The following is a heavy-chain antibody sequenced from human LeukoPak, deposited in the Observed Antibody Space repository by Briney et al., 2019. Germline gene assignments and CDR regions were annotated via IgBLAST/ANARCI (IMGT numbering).Heavy chain of an antibody. CDR1: GFTFSSDW. CDR3: ARDSQSLN. Sequence: GGSLRLSCAASGFTFSSDWMIWVRQAPGKGLEWVANIKPDEGEKYYVDSVKGRFTVSRDNAKNSLYLQMNSLRAEDTAVYYCARDSQSLNWGQGTLVTVSS. CDR2: IKPDEGEK. V-gene: IGHV3-7*01. J-gene: IGHJ4*02.